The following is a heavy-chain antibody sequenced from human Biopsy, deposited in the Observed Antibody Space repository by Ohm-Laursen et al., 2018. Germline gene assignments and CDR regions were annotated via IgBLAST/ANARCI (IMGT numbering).Heavy chain of an antibody. CDR3: ARAVDYYDPYYYYGLDV. Sequence: SDTLSLTCTVSGGSIGSDYWAWIRQSPGKGLEWIAYSHYSGSTNYNPSLRHRVTISVDTSKNQFSLKVTSVTAADTAVYYCARAVDYYDPYYYYGLDVWSQGTTVTVSS. J-gene: IGHJ6*02. V-gene: IGHV4-59*08. CDR2: SHYSGST. D-gene: IGHD3-16*01. CDR1: GGSIGSDY.